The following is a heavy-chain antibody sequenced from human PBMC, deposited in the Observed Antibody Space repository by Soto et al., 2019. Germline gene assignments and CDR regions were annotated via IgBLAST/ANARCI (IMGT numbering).Heavy chain of an antibody. D-gene: IGHD5-12*01. V-gene: IGHV3-13*01. Sequence: GGPLRLSCAASGFTFSSYDMHWVRQATGKGLEWVSAIGTAGDTYYPGSVKGRFTISRENAKNSLYLQMNSLRAGDTAVYYCARAFSSGYDWGCAFDIWGQGTMVTVSS. CDR3: ARAFSSGYDWGCAFDI. J-gene: IGHJ3*02. CDR1: GFTFSSYD. CDR2: IGTAGDT.